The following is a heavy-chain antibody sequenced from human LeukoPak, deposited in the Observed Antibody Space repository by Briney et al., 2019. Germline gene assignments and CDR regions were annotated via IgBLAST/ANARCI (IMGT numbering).Heavy chain of an antibody. CDR2: IDTSGNT. V-gene: IGHV4-59*10. D-gene: IGHD3-16*01. J-gene: IGHJ6*03. CDR1: GGSISGYY. Sequence: PSETLSLTCAVYGGSISGYYWSWTRQPAGKGLEWIGRIDTSGNTNYNPSLKSRVTVSVDTSKNQFSLKLSSVTAADTAVYYCARVRSKDVWRSYGTYYYYYYMDVWGKGTTVTISS. CDR3: ARVRSKDVWRSYGTYYYYYYMDV.